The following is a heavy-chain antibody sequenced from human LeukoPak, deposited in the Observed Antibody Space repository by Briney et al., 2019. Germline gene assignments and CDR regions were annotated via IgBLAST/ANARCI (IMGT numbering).Heavy chain of an antibody. D-gene: IGHD1-26*01. J-gene: IGHJ3*02. CDR3: ARVGAWDAFDI. CDR1: GGSISSGSYY. CDR2: IYTSGST. Sequence: SETLSLTCTVSGGSISSGSYYWSWIRQPAGKGLEWIGRIYTSGSTNYNPSLKSRVTISVDTSKNQFSLKLSSVTAADTAVYYCARVGAWDAFDIWGQGTMVTVSS. V-gene: IGHV4-61*02.